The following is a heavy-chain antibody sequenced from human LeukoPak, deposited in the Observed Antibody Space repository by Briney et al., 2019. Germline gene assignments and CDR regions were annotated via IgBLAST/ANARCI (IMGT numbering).Heavy chain of an antibody. CDR2: IYPGDSDT. V-gene: IGHV5-51*01. J-gene: IGHJ4*02. CDR3: ARHGGSAYSSGWYAY. CDR1: GYSFTSYW. D-gene: IGHD6-19*01. Sequence: GESLKISCKGSGYSFTSYWIGWVRQMPGKGLEWMGIIYPGDSDTRYSPSFQGQVTISADKSISTAYLQWSSLKASDTATYYCARHGGSAYSSGWYAYWGQGTLVTVSS.